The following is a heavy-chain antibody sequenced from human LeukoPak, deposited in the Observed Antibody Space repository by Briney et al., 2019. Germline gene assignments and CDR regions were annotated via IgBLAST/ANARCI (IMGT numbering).Heavy chain of an antibody. Sequence: SVKVSCKASGYTFTSNYIHWVRQAPGQGLEWMGGIIPIFGTANYAQKFQGRVTITADESTSTAYMELSSLRSEDTAVYYCAREGYSYGHDAFDIWGQGTMVTVSS. D-gene: IGHD5-18*01. CDR1: GYTFTSNY. CDR3: AREGYSYGHDAFDI. V-gene: IGHV1-69*13. J-gene: IGHJ3*02. CDR2: IIPIFGTA.